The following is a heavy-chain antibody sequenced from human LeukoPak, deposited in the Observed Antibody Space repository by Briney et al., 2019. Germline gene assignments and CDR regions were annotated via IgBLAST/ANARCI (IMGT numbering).Heavy chain of an antibody. V-gene: IGHV3-23*01. CDR3: AKGSRGYSYGNWFDS. D-gene: IGHD5-18*01. Sequence: GGSLRLSCAASGFTFSNYAMSWVRQAPGKGLEGVSIISDSGANTKYADSVRGRFTISRDNSRNTLFLQMDSLRAEDTAVYNCAKGSRGYSYGNWFDSWGQGTLVTVSS. CDR1: GFTFSNYA. J-gene: IGHJ5*01. CDR2: ISDSGANT.